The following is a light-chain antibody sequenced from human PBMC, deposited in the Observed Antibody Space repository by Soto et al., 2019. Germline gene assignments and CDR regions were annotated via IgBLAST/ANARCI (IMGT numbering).Light chain of an antibody. V-gene: IGKV1-5*03. Sequence: DIQMTQSPSTLSASVGDRVNITCRASQSINSWLAWYQQEPGKAPKLLIYKASSLESGVPSRFSGSGSGTEFTLTISSLQPDDSATYYCQHYNSYPPWTFGQGTKLEIK. CDR3: QHYNSYPPWT. J-gene: IGKJ1*01. CDR2: KAS. CDR1: QSINSW.